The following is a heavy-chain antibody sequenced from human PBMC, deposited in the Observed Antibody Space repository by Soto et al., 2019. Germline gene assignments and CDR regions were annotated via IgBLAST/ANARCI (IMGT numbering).Heavy chain of an antibody. J-gene: IGHJ6*02. V-gene: IGHV4-4*02. CDR1: GTSISSSQW. Sequence: QVQLQESGPGLVKPSGTLSLTCAVSGTSISSSQWWSWVRQPPGKGLEWIGENYHNERTNYNPSLKSRLTMSLDKSKNQVSLKLRSVTAADTATYYCGRTKDYVYGVDVWGQGTTVTVSS. CDR3: GRTKDYVYGVDV. CDR2: NYHNERT.